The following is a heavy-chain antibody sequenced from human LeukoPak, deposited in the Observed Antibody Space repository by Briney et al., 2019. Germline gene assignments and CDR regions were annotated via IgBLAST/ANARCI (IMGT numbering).Heavy chain of an antibody. V-gene: IGHV1-2*04. D-gene: IGHD6-6*01. CDR2: INPNSGGT. CDR1: GYTFTGYY. CDR3: ARGGSSARGYYYYMDV. Sequence: ASVKVSCKASGYTFTGYYMHWVRQAPGQGLEWMGWINPNSGGTNYAQKFRGWVTMTRDTSISTAYMELSRLRSDDTAVYYCARGGSSARGYYYYMDVWGKGTTVTVSS. J-gene: IGHJ6*03.